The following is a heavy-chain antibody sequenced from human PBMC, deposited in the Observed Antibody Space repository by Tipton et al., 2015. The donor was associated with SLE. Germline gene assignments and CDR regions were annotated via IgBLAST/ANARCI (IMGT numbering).Heavy chain of an antibody. CDR2: INHSGST. CDR3: ARRDSSSLAFDI. V-gene: IGHV4-34*01. CDR1: GGSFSGYY. J-gene: IGHJ3*02. Sequence: TLSLTCAVYGGSFSGYYWSWIRQPPGKGLEWIGEINHSGSTNYNPSLRSRVTISVDTSKNQFSLKLSSVTAADTAVYYCARRDSSSLAFDIWGQGTMVTVSS. D-gene: IGHD6-6*01.